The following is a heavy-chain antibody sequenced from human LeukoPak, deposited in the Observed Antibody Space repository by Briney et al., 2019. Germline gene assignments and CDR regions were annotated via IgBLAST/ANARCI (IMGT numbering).Heavy chain of an antibody. D-gene: IGHD6-13*01. CDR3: ARGRGSSSWYNY. V-gene: IGHV1-69*13. CDR2: IIPIFGTA. CDR1: GGTFISYA. Sequence: ASVKVSFKASGGTFISYAISWVGQAPGQGREWMGGIIPIFGTANYAQKFQGRVTITADESTSTAYMELSSLRSEDTAVYYCARGRGSSSWYNYWGQGTLVTVSS. J-gene: IGHJ4*02.